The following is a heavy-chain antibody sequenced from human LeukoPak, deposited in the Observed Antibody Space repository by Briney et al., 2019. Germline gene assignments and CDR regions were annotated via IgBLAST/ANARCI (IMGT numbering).Heavy chain of an antibody. CDR3: AKGGYDYVEIGYFDF. Sequence: TGGSLRLSCAASGFIVSSSYMSWVRQAPGKGLEWVSLIYDGGRTYYADSVKGRFTISRDKSKNTLYLQMKSLRAEDTAVYYCAKGGYDYVEIGYFDFWGQGTLVTVSS. CDR2: IYDGGRT. CDR1: GFIVSSSY. V-gene: IGHV3-53*01. D-gene: IGHD5-12*01. J-gene: IGHJ4*02.